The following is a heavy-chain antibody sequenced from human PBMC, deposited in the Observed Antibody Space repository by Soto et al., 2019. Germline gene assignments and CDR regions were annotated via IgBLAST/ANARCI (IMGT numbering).Heavy chain of an antibody. CDR1: GGTFSSYT. Sequence: QVQLVQSGAEVKKPGSSVKVSCKASGGTFSSYTISWVRQAPGQGLEWMGGIIPIFGAAKYAQNFQDRLTVTADESTSTGYIELSSLRSEDTALYYCAQDASGNSLAYWGQGTLVSVSS. D-gene: IGHD1-26*01. CDR3: AQDASGNSLAY. V-gene: IGHV1-69*01. J-gene: IGHJ4*02. CDR2: IIPIFGAA.